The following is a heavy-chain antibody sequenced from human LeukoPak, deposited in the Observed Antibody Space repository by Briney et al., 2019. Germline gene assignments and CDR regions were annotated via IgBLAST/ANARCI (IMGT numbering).Heavy chain of an antibody. CDR3: AKDLRIAARWEPFDAFDI. Sequence: GGSLRLSCAASGFTFSSYGMHWVRQAPGKGLEWVAFIRYDGSNKYYADSVKGRFTISRDNSKNTLYLQMNSLRAEDTAVYYCAKDLRIAARWEPFDAFDIWGQGTMVTVSS. CDR2: IRYDGSNK. V-gene: IGHV3-30*02. J-gene: IGHJ3*02. CDR1: GFTFSSYG. D-gene: IGHD6-6*01.